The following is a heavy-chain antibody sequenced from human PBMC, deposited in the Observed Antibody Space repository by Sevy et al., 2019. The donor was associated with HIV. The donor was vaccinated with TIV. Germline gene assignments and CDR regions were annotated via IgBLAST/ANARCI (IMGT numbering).Heavy chain of an antibody. D-gene: IGHD6-13*01. CDR1: GYTFTSYA. Sequence: ASVKVSWKASGYTFTSYAMNWVRQAPGQGLEWMGWINTNTGNPTYAQSLTGRLVFSLDTSVSTAYLQISSLKAEDTAVYYCARDLLAAAGTGAFDIWGQRTMVTVSS. CDR2: INTNTGNP. V-gene: IGHV7-4-1*02. CDR3: ARDLLAAAGTGAFDI. J-gene: IGHJ3*02.